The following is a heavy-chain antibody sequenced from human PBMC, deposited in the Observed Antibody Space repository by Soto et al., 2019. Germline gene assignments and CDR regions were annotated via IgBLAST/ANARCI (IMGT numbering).Heavy chain of an antibody. CDR1: GGTFSSYT. CDR3: ARDRHGLERRWGFDY. J-gene: IGHJ4*02. Sequence: QVQLVQSGAEVKKPGSSVKVSCKASGGTFSSYTISWVRQAPGQGLEWMGRIIPILGIANYAQKFPGGVTIDADKSTRTAYMELSSLRSEDTAVYYCARDRHGLERRWGFDYWGQGTLVTVSS. V-gene: IGHV1-69*02. CDR2: IIPILGIA. D-gene: IGHD1-1*01.